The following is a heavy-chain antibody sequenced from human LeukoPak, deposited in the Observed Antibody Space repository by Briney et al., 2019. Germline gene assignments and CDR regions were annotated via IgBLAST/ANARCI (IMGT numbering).Heavy chain of an antibody. Sequence: GGSLRLSCAASGFTFNYYEMNWVRQAPGKGLEWVSVIYSDGSTYYADSVKGRFTISRDNSKNTVYLQMNSLRAEDTAVYFCARRPDYGGTPTFDYWGQGTLVTVSS. CDR1: GFTFNYYE. D-gene: IGHD4-23*01. CDR3: ARRPDYGGTPTFDY. V-gene: IGHV3-66*01. CDR2: IYSDGST. J-gene: IGHJ4*02.